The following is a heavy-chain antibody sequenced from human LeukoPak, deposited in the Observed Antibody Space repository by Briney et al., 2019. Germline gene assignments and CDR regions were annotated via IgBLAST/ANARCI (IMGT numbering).Heavy chain of an antibody. Sequence: GGSLRLSCAASGFTFSSYGMHWVRQAPGKGLEWVAVISYDGSNKYYADSVKGRFTISRDNSKNTLYLQMNSLRVEDTAVYYCAKDILFERQRGYSGYGGFDYWGQGTLVTVSS. CDR2: ISYDGSNK. CDR3: AKDILFERQRGYSGYGGFDY. CDR1: GFTFSSYG. D-gene: IGHD5-12*01. J-gene: IGHJ4*02. V-gene: IGHV3-30*18.